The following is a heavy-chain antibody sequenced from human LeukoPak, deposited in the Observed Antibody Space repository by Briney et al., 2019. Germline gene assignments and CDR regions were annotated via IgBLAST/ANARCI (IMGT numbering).Heavy chain of an antibody. V-gene: IGHV3-30*18. CDR3: AKSSSWYGFDAFDI. J-gene: IGHJ3*02. CDR1: GFTFSSYG. D-gene: IGHD6-13*01. CDR2: ISYDGSNK. Sequence: PGGSLRLSCAASGFTFSSYGMHWVRQAPGKGLEWVAVISYDGSNKYYADSVKGRFTISRDNSKNTLYLQMNSLRAEDTAVYYCAKSSSWYGFDAFDIWGQGTMVTVSS.